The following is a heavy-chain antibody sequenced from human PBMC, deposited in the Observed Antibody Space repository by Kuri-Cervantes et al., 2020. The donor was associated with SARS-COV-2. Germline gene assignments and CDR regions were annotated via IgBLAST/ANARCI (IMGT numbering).Heavy chain of an antibody. V-gene: IGHV4-59*05. CDR3: ASVLTGTTTAPDY. J-gene: IGHJ4*02. CDR1: GFTFSSYS. CDR2: IYYSGST. Sequence: ESLKISCAASGFTFSSYSMNWVRQAPGKGLEWIGSIYYSGSTYYNPSLKSRVTISVDTSKNQFSLKLSSVTAADTAVYYCASVLTGTTTAPDYWGQGTLVTVSS. D-gene: IGHD1-7*01.